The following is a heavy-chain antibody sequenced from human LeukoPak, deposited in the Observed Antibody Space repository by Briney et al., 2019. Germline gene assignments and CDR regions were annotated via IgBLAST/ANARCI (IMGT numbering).Heavy chain of an antibody. CDR3: ARDYSAGYYYYGMDV. J-gene: IGHJ6*02. CDR1: GFTFSSYS. D-gene: IGHD2-21*01. Sequence: PGGSLRLSCAASGFTFSSYSMNWVRQAPGKGLEWVSSISSSSSYIYYADSVKGRFTIPRDNAKNSLYLQMNSLRAEDTAVYYCARDYSAGYYYYGMDVWGQGTTVTVSS. V-gene: IGHV3-21*01. CDR2: ISSSSSYI.